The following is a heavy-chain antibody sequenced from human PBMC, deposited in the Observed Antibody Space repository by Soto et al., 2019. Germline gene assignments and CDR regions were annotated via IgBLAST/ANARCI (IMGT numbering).Heavy chain of an antibody. J-gene: IGHJ4*02. Sequence: SETLSLTCTVSGGSISSGDYYWSWIRQPPGKGLEWIGYIYYSGSTYYNPSLKSRVTMSVDTSKNRFSLNLTSLTAADTAGYYCARANWYYEYWGQGTWVTVAS. CDR3: ARANWYYEY. V-gene: IGHV4-30-4*01. CDR2: IYYSGST. CDR1: GGSISSGDYY. D-gene: IGHD7-27*01.